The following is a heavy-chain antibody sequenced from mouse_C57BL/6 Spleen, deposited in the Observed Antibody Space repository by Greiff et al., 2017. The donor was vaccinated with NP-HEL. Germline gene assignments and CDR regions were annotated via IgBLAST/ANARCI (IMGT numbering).Heavy chain of an antibody. J-gene: IGHJ1*03. D-gene: IGHD1-1*01. V-gene: IGHV5-17*01. CDR1: GFTFSDYG. Sequence: EVQLVESGGGLVKPGGSLKLSCAASGFTFSDYGMHWVRQAPEKGLEWVAYISSGSSTIYYADTVKGRFTISRDNAKNTLFLQMTSLRSEDTAMYYCAKGFYGSRSWYFDVWGTGTTVTVSS. CDR3: AKGFYGSRSWYFDV. CDR2: ISSGSSTI.